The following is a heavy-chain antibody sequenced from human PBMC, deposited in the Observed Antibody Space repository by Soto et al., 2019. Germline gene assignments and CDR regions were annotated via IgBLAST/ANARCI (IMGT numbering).Heavy chain of an antibody. Sequence: PGGSLRLSCAASGFTFSGSAMHWVRQASGKGLEWVGRIRSKANSYATAYAASVKGRFTISRDDSKNTAYLQMNSLKTEDTAVYYCTRASDILTGRIGINWFDPWGQGTLVTVS. J-gene: IGHJ5*02. CDR1: GFTFSGSA. V-gene: IGHV3-73*01. CDR3: TRASDILTGRIGINWFDP. D-gene: IGHD3-9*01. CDR2: IRSKANSYAT.